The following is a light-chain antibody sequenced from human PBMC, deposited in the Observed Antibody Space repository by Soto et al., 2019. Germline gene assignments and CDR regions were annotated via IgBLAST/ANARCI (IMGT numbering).Light chain of an antibody. CDR3: SSYAGRDTVV. J-gene: IGLJ1*01. CDR1: SSDIGDTHY. V-gene: IGLV2-8*01. CDR2: EVS. Sequence: QSALTQPPSASGSPGQSVTVSCTGTSSDIGDTHYVSWYQQHPGKAPKLMVYEVSKRPSGVPDRFSGSKSGNTASLTVSGLLAEDEGDYNCSSYAGRDTVVFGSGTKLTVL.